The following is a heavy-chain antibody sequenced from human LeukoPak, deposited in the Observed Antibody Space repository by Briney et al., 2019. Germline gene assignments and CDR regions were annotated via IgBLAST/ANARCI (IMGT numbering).Heavy chain of an antibody. J-gene: IGHJ5*02. CDR1: GGTFSSYA. CDR2: IIPIFGTA. CDR3: ARDKGFGELMSWFDP. V-gene: IGHV1-69*13. D-gene: IGHD3-10*01. Sequence: SVTVSCTASGGTFSSYAISWVRQAPGQGLEWMGGIIPIFGTANYAQKFQGRVTITADESTNTAYMELSSLRSEDTAVYYCARDKGFGELMSWFDPWGQGTLVTVSS.